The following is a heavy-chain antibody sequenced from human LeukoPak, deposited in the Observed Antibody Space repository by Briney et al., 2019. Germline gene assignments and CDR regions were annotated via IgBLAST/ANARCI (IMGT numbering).Heavy chain of an antibody. D-gene: IGHD6-6*01. Sequence: GGSLRFSCAASGFTFSSYAMRWVRQAPGKGLDWVSAISASGGSTYYADSVKGRLTISRDNSKNTLYLQMNSLRAEDTAVYYCAKDGLIAARPTDDYWGQGTLVTVSS. CDR3: AKDGLIAARPTDDY. CDR1: GFTFSSYA. CDR2: ISASGGST. V-gene: IGHV3-23*01. J-gene: IGHJ4*02.